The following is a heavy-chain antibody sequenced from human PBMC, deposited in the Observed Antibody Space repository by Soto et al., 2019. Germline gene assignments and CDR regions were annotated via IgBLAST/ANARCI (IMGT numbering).Heavy chain of an antibody. Sequence: PGGSLRRSCAASGFTFDDYAMHWVRQAPGKGLEWVSGISWNSGSIGYADSVKGRFTISRDNAKNSLYLQMNSLRAEDTALYYCATLLYSTNGECPLIVGVVIWCQGAMVAV. CDR1: GFTFDDYA. D-gene: IGHD2-8*01. CDR3: ATLLYSTNGECPLIVGVVI. CDR2: ISWNSGSI. J-gene: IGHJ3*02. V-gene: IGHV3-9*01.